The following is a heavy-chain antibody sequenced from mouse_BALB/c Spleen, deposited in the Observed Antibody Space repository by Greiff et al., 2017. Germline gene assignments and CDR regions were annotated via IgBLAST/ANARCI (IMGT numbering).Heavy chain of an antibody. CDR1: GFSLSRYS. CDR3: ARKYGYDGGMDY. Sequence: QVQLKESGPGLVAPSQSLSITCTVSGFSLSRYSVHWVRQPPGKGLEWLGMIWGGGSTDYNTALKSRLSISKDNSKSQFFLKMSSLHTDDTAMYYGARKYGYDGGMDYWGQGTSVTVSS. D-gene: IGHD2-14*01. V-gene: IGHV2-6-4*01. J-gene: IGHJ4*01. CDR2: IWGGGST.